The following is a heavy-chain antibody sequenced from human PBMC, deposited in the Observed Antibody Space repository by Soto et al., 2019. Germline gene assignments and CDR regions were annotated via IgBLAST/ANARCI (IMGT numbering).Heavy chain of an antibody. D-gene: IGHD1-1*01. J-gene: IGHJ3*02. CDR2: MRHSGGT. V-gene: IGHV4-34*01. CDR3: ARVERGTATTVVDAFDI. CDR1: GGSVNRGNYY. Sequence: QVQLQQWGAGLLKPSETLSLTCAVYGGSVNRGNYYWSWIRQPPGKGLEWIGAMRHSGGTHFNPSLKSRVTISVDTCKNQYSLKMSSVTAADTALYYCARVERGTATTVVDAFDIWGPGTLGTVSS.